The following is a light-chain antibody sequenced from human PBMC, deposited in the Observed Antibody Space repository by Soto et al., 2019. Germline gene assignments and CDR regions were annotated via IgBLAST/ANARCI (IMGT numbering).Light chain of an antibody. V-gene: IGLV1-40*01. J-gene: IGLJ1*01. CDR2: GNS. CDR1: SSNIGAGYD. Sequence: QSVLTQPPSVPGAPGQRVTISCTGSSSNIGAGYDVHWYQQFPGTAPKLLIYGNSNRPSGVPDRFSGSKSGTSASLAITGLQAEDEADYYCQSYDSSLSGVFGSGTKLTVL. CDR3: QSYDSSLSGV.